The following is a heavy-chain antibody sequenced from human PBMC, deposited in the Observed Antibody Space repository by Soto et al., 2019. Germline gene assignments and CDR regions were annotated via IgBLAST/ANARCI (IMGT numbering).Heavy chain of an antibody. Sequence: QVQLVESGGGVVQPGRSPRLSCAASGFTFSSYGMHWVRQPPGKGLEWVAVIWFDRSKKHYADSVKGRFTISRDNSKNTLYLQMNSLRAEDTAVYYCAHSSSWYYFDYWGQGTLVTVSS. J-gene: IGHJ4*02. CDR2: IWFDRSKK. CDR3: AHSSSWYYFDY. CDR1: GFTFSSYG. D-gene: IGHD6-13*01. V-gene: IGHV3-33*01.